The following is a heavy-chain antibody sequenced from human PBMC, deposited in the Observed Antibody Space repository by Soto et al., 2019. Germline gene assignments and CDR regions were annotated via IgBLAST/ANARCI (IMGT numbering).Heavy chain of an antibody. Sequence: PGGSLRLSCAASGSTFSSYGMHWFRQAPGKGLEWVAVIWYDGSNKYYADSVKGRFTISRDNSKNTLYLQMNSLRAEDTAVYYCARDFRDCTNGVCYTWGYYYYSGMDVWGQGTTVTVSS. J-gene: IGHJ6*02. CDR2: IWYDGSNK. CDR3: ARDFRDCTNGVCYTWGYYYYSGMDV. D-gene: IGHD2-8*01. CDR1: GSTFSSYG. V-gene: IGHV3-33*01.